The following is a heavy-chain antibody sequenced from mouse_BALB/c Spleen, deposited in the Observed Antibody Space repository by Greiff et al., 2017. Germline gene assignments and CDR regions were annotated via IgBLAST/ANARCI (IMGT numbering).Heavy chain of an antibody. CDR3: ARRGVRRNYAMDY. J-gene: IGHJ4*01. V-gene: IGHV1-9*01. Sequence: QVQLQQSGAELMKPGASVKISCKATGYTFSSYWIEWVKQRPGHGLEWIGEILPGSGSTNYNEKFKGKATFTADTSSNTAYMQLSSLTSEDSAVYYCARRGVRRNYAMDYWGQGTSVTVSS. CDR1: GYTFSSYW. D-gene: IGHD2-14*01. CDR2: ILPGSGST.